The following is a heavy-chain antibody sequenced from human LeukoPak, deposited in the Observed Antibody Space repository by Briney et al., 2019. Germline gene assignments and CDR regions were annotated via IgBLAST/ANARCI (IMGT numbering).Heavy chain of an antibody. D-gene: IGHD3-10*01. CDR2: IFYSGST. V-gene: IGHV4-39*07. CDR3: ARGGYYGSGNDFRFDP. J-gene: IGHJ5*02. Sequence: SETLSLTCTVSGGSISSSSYYWGWIRQPPGKGLEWIGTIFYSGSTYYNPSLKSRVTISVDTSKNQFSLKLSSVTAADTAIYYCARGGYYGSGNDFRFDPWGQGTLVTVSS. CDR1: GGSISSSSYY.